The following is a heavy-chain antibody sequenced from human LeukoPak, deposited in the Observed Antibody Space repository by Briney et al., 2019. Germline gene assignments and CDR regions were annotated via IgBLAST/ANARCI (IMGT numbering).Heavy chain of an antibody. D-gene: IGHD3-22*01. V-gene: IGHV4-39*02. CDR1: GGSISSSSYY. CDR2: IYYYGST. Sequence: SQTRSLTCTVAGGSISSSSYYWGWIRQPPGKGLEWIGYIYYYGSTYYNPSLKSRVTISVDTSKNHFSLKLSSVTAADTAVYYCARDSSGYYLDYWGQGNLVTVSS. J-gene: IGHJ4*02. CDR3: ARDSSGYYLDY.